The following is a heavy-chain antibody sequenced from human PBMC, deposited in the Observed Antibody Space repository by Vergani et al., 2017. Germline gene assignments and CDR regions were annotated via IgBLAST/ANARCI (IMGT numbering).Heavy chain of an antibody. CDR3: AREAYDILTGYHHDY. V-gene: IGHV4-4*07. D-gene: IGHD3-9*01. CDR2: IYTSGST. J-gene: IGHJ4*02. CDR1: GGSISSYY. Sequence: QVQLQESGPGLVKPSETLSLTCTVSGGSISSYYWSWIRQPVGKGLEWIGRIYTSGSTNYNPSLKSRVTMSVDTSKNQFSLKLSSVTAADTAVYYCAREAYDILTGYHHDYWGQGTLVTVSS.